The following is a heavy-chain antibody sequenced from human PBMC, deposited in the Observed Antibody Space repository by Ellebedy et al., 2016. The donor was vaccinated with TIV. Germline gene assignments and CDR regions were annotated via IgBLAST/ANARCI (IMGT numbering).Heavy chain of an antibody. CDR3: WIAAAGTEDDY. J-gene: IGHJ4*02. CDR2: INPSGGST. Sequence: ASVKVSCXASGYTFTSYYMHWVRQAPGQGLEWMGIINPSGGSTSYAQKFQGRVTMTRDTSTSTVYMELSSLRSEDTAVYYCWIAAAGTEDDYWGQGTLVTVSS. CDR1: GYTFTSYY. V-gene: IGHV1-46*01. D-gene: IGHD6-13*01.